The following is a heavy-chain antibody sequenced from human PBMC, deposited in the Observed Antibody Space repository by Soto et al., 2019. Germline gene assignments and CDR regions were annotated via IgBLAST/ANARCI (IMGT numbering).Heavy chain of an antibody. CDR1: GDSISSYS. Sequence: QLQLQESGSGLVKPSQTLSLTCAVSGDSISSYSWSWIRQPPGKGLEWIGYIYHDGRAFYNSSLKSXXNXSXXMSKNQSSLNLRSVTAADTAVYYCVRDRGYGTLDYWGQGTLVTVSS. J-gene: IGHJ4*02. D-gene: IGHD5-18*01. CDR3: VRDRGYGTLDY. CDR2: IYHDGRA. V-gene: IGHV4-30-2*01.